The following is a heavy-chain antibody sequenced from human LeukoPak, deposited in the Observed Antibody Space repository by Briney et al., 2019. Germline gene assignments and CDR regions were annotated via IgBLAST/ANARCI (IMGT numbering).Heavy chain of an antibody. V-gene: IGHV3-73*01. CDR2: IRSKVNSYAT. CDR3: ARRYSSGRTGFDY. CDR1: GFTFNGSG. J-gene: IGHJ4*02. D-gene: IGHD6-19*01. Sequence: GGSLKLSCATSGFTFNGSGINWVRQASGKGLEWVGRIRSKVNSYATAYAASVKGRFTISRDNSKNTLYLQMNSLRAEDTAVYYCARRYSSGRTGFDYWGQGTLVTVSS.